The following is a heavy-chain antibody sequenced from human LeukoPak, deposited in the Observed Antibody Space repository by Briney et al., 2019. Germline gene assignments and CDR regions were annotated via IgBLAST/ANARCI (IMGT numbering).Heavy chain of an antibody. CDR1: GGSFSGYY. Sequence: PSETLSLTCAVYGGSFSGYYWSWIRQPPGKGLEWIGEINHSGSTNYNPSLKSRVTISADTSKNQFSLKLSSVTAADTAVYYCARTFDCSSTSCYTAYYYYMDVWGKGTTVTVSS. J-gene: IGHJ6*03. V-gene: IGHV4-34*01. CDR2: INHSGST. CDR3: ARTFDCSSTSCYTAYYYYMDV. D-gene: IGHD2-2*02.